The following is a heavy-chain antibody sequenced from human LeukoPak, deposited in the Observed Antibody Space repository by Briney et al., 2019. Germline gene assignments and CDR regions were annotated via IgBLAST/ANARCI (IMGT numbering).Heavy chain of an antibody. CDR1: GFTFSSYA. J-gene: IGHJ4*02. V-gene: IGHV3-23*01. CDR2: ISGSGGST. CDR3: AKVHRDIVVVPAAADY. D-gene: IGHD2-2*01. Sequence: TGGSLRLSCAASGFTFSSYAMSWVRQAPGKGLEWVSAISGSGGSTYYADSVKGRFTISRDNSMNTLYLQMNSLRAEDTAVYYCAKVHRDIVVVPAAADYWGQGTLVTVSS.